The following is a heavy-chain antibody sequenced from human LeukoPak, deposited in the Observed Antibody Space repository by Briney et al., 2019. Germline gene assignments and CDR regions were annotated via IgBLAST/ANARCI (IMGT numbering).Heavy chain of an antibody. D-gene: IGHD3-10*01. Sequence: SQTLSLTCAISGDSVSSSSAALTWSRQSPSGGLEWLVRTYYRSRWFYDYAVSVKSRITVNSDTSKNEFSLLLNSVTPEDTAVYYCARCLHDYGCLAYFDYWGQGTLVTVSS. CDR2: TYYRSRWFY. J-gene: IGHJ4*02. CDR1: GDSVSSSSAA. V-gene: IGHV6-1*01. CDR3: ARCLHDYGCLAYFDY.